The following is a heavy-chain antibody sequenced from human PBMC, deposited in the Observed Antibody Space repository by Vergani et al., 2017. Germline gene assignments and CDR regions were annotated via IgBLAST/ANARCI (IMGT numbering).Heavy chain of an antibody. J-gene: IGHJ6*02. V-gene: IGHV1-69*02. Sequence: QVQLVQSGAEVKKPGSSVKVSCKASGGTFSSYTISWVRQAPGQGLEWMGRIIPILGIANYAQKFQGRVTITADKSTSPAYMELSSLRSEDTAVSYCARRKIVVVPAANAYSGYDYRNYYYYGMDVWGQGTTVTVSS. CDR2: IIPILGIA. CDR1: GGTFSSYT. D-gene: IGHD2-2*01. CDR3: ARRKIVVVPAANAYSGYDYRNYYYYGMDV.